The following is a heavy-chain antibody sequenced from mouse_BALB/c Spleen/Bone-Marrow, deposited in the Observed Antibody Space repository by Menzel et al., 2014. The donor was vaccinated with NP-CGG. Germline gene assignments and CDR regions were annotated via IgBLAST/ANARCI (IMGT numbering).Heavy chain of an antibody. CDR1: GFNIKDTY. Sequence: EVQLQQSGAELVKPGASVKLSCTASGFNIKDTYMHWVKQRPEQGLEWIGRIDPANGNTKYDPKFQGKATITADTSSNTAYLRLSGLTSEDTAVYYCARYNYGSSQFAYWGQGTLVTVSA. D-gene: IGHD1-1*01. CDR3: ARYNYGSSQFAY. J-gene: IGHJ3*01. CDR2: IDPANGNT. V-gene: IGHV14-3*02.